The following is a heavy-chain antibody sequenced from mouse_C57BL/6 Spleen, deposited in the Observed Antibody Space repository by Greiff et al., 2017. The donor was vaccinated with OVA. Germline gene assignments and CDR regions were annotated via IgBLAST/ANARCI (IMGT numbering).Heavy chain of an antibody. CDR2: IRNKANNHAT. J-gene: IGHJ2*01. V-gene: IGHV6-6*01. D-gene: IGHD2-4*01. CDR1: GFTFSDAW. CDR3: TRNRLRRYYFDY. Sequence: EVQLVESGGGLVQPGGSMKLSCAASGFTFSDAWMDWVRQSPEKGLEWVAEIRNKANNHATYYAESVKGRFTISRDDSKSSVYLQMNSLRAEDTGIYYCTRNRLRRYYFDYWGQGTTLTVSS.